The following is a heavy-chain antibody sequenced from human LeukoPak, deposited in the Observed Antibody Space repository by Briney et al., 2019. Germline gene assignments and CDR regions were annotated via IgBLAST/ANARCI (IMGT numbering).Heavy chain of an antibody. CDR2: IIPIFGTA. CDR3: ARESLITFGGVIAPAFDY. V-gene: IGHV1-69*05. CDR1: GGTFSSYA. D-gene: IGHD3-16*02. J-gene: IGHJ4*02. Sequence: ASVKVSCKASGGTFSSYAISWVRQAPGQGLEWMGRIIPIFGTANYAQKFQGRVTITTDESTSTAYMELSSLRSGDTAVYYCARESLITFGGVIAPAFDYWGQGTLVTVSS.